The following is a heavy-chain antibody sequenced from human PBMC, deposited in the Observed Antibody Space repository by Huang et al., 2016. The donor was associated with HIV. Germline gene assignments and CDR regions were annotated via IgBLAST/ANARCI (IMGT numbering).Heavy chain of an antibody. V-gene: IGHV4-34*01. CDR2: SNHSEST. CDR1: GGSFSGYY. J-gene: IGHJ6*03. Sequence: QVQLQQWGAGLLRPSETLSLTCAGYGGSFSGYYGTWIRQPPGKGLAWIGESNHSESTNYNPSLKSRVTISVDTSRNQFSLTLTSVTAADTAVYYCARGQGGYYYYYMDVWGKGTTVTVSS. CDR3: ARGQGGYYYYYMDV.